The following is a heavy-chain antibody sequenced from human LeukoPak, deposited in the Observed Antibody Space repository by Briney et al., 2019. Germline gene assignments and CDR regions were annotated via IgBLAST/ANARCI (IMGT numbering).Heavy chain of an antibody. D-gene: IGHD2-21*01. Sequence: SETLSLTCTVSGGSISSYYWSWIRQPAGKGLEWIGRIYTSGSTNYNPSLKSRVTMSVDTSKNQFSLKLSSVTAADTAVYYCAGLYCGGDCSFSNAFDIWGQGTMVTVSS. CDR3: AGLYCGGDCSFSNAFDI. V-gene: IGHV4-4*07. J-gene: IGHJ3*02. CDR2: IYTSGST. CDR1: GGSISSYY.